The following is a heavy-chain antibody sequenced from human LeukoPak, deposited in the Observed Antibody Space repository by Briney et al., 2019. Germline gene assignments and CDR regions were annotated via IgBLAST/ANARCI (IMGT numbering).Heavy chain of an antibody. CDR3: ARESLWSGYYTRGDAFDI. J-gene: IGHJ3*02. CDR1: GYSFTSYY. D-gene: IGHD3-3*01. Sequence: ASVKVSCKASGYSFTSYYVHWVRQAPGQGLEWMGIINPSGGSTSYAQKFQGRVTMTRDTSTSTVYMELSSLRSEDTAVYYCARESLWSGYYTRGDAFDIWGQGTMVTVSS. CDR2: INPSGGST. V-gene: IGHV1-46*01.